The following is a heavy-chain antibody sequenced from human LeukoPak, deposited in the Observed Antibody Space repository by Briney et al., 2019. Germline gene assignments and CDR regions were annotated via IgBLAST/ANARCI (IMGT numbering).Heavy chain of an antibody. J-gene: IGHJ5*02. CDR3: ARHYGDYVGDWFDP. CDR2: ISSGGST. D-gene: IGHD4-17*01. CDR1: GGSISSSGYY. Sequence: SETLSLTCTVSGGSISSSGYYWGWIRQPPGKGLEWIGSISSGGSTHYIPSLKSRVTISVDTPKNQFSLKLSSVTAADTAVYYCARHYGDYVGDWFDPWGQGTLVTVSS. V-gene: IGHV4-39*01.